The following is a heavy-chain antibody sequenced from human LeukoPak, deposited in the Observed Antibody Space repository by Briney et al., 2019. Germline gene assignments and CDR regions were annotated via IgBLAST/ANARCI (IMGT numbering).Heavy chain of an antibody. CDR1: GGSFSGYY. CDR3: ARSRPYYDSSGYYYGFDY. Sequence: SETLSLTCAVYGGSFSGYYWSWIRQPPGKGLERIGEINHSGSTNYNPSLKSRVTISVDTSKNQFSLKLSSVTAADTAVYYCARSRPYYDSSGYYYGFDYWGQGTRVTVSS. CDR2: INHSGST. J-gene: IGHJ4*02. D-gene: IGHD3-22*01. V-gene: IGHV4-34*01.